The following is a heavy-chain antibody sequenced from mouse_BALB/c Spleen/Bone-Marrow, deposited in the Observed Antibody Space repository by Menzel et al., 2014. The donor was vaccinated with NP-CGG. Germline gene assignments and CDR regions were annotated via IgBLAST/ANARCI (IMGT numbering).Heavy chain of an antibody. V-gene: IGHV5-12*02. CDR3: ARQLAYAMDY. CDR1: GFTFSDYY. J-gene: IGHJ4*01. D-gene: IGHD4-1*01. CDR2: ITKGGGST. Sequence: LQQSGGGLVQPGGSLKLSCATSGFTFSDYYMYWVRQTPEKRLEWVAYITKGGGSTYYPDIVKGRFTISRDNAKNTLYLQMSRLKSEDTAMYYCARQLAYAMDYWGQGTSVTVSS.